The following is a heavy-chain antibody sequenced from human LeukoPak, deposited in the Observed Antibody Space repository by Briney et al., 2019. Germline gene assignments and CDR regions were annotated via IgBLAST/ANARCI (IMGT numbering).Heavy chain of an antibody. CDR3: ARDHPTLPRGFDY. V-gene: IGHV3-21*01. J-gene: IGHJ4*02. CDR1: GFTFSSSS. CDR2: ISSSSSYI. Sequence: PGGSLRLSCAASGFTFSSSSMNWVRQAPGKGLEWVASISSSSSYIYYADSVKGRFTISRDNAKNSLYLQMNSLRAEDTAVYYCARDHPTLPRGFDYWGQGTLVTVSS. D-gene: IGHD3-16*01.